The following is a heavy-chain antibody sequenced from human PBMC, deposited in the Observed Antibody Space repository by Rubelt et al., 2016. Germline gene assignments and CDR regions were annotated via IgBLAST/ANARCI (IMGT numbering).Heavy chain of an antibody. Sequence: QVQLQQWGAGLLKPSETLSLTCAVYGGSFSGYYWSWIRQPPGKGLEWIGEINHSGSTNYNPSLKSRVTISVDTSKNQFSLKLSSVTAADTAVYYCARVWVSVAPDPHYYYYYGMDVWGQGTTVTVSS. V-gene: IGHV4-34*01. J-gene: IGHJ6*02. CDR1: GGSFSGYY. CDR3: ARVWVSVAPDPHYYYYYGMDV. D-gene: IGHD3-16*01. CDR2: INHSGST.